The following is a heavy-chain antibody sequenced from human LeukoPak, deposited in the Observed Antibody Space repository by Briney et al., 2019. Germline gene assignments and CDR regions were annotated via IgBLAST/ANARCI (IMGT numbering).Heavy chain of an antibody. CDR3: AREGSVRYFDRGGLIDY. Sequence: GGSLRLSCAASGFTFSSYWMNWVRRAPGKGLEWVSSISSSSSYIYYADSVKGRFTISRDNAKNSLYLQMNSLRAEDTAVYYCAREGSVRYFDRGGLIDYWGQGTLVTVSS. CDR1: GFTFSSYW. V-gene: IGHV3-21*01. D-gene: IGHD3-9*01. CDR2: ISSSSSYI. J-gene: IGHJ4*02.